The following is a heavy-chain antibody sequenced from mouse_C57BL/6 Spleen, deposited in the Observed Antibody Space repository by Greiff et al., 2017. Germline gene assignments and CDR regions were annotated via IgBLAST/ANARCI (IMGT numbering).Heavy chain of an antibody. CDR1: GYTFTDYN. CDR3: ARRSYYFDY. V-gene: IGHV1-22*01. CDR2: INPNNGGT. J-gene: IGHJ2*01. Sequence: VQLQQPGAELVRPGSSVKMSCKASGYTFTDYNMHWVKQSHGKSLEWIGYINPNNGGTSYNQKFKGKATLTVNKSSSTAYMELRSLTSEDSAVYYCARRSYYFDYWGQGTTLTVSS.